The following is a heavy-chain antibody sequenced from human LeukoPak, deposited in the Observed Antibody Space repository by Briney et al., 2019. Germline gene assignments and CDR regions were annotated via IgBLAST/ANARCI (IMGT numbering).Heavy chain of an antibody. D-gene: IGHD1-14*01. CDR1: GLTFSSYW. CDR3: ASTRTRNDAFDI. V-gene: IGHV3-74*01. CDR2: INSDGSST. J-gene: IGHJ3*02. Sequence: GGSLRLSCAASGLTFSSYWMHWVRQAPGKGLVWVSRINSDGSSTSYADSVKGRFTISRDDAKNTLYLHMNSLRAEDTAVYYCASTRTRNDAFDIWGQGTMVTVSS.